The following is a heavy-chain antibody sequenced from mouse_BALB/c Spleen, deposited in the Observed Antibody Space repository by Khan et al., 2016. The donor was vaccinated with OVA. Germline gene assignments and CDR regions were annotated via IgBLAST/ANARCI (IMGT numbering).Heavy chain of an antibody. D-gene: IGHD3-3*01. CDR1: GFNFKDNY. Sequence: VQLKQSGAELVTPGATVKFSCTASGFNFKDNYMHWVKQSPEQGLEWMGRIDPPNGNTKYNPTLRVKPTSTTDKSTNTAVLQLSSLTSDDTAIYYCARMDKNWGQGTTLTVSS. V-gene: IGHV14-3*02. CDR2: IDPPNGNT. J-gene: IGHJ2*01. CDR3: ARMDKN.